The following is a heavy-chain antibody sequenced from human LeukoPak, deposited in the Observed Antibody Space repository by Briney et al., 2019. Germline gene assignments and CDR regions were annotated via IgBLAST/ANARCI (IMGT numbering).Heavy chain of an antibody. CDR3: ARDLYGGTSATFDY. CDR2: INPNSGGT. J-gene: IGHJ4*02. D-gene: IGHD4-23*01. Sequence: GASVKVSCKASGYTFTSYALNWVRQAPGQGLEWMGWINPNSGGTYYARKFQGRVTMTSDTSISTAYMELSRLRSDNTAVYYCARDLYGGTSATFDYWGQGTLVTVSS. V-gene: IGHV1-2*02. CDR1: GYTFTSYA.